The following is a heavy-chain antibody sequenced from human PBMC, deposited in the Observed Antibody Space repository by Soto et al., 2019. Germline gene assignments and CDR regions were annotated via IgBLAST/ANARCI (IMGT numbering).Heavy chain of an antibody. V-gene: IGHV3-21*01. Sequence: PGGSLRLSCAASGFTFSSYSMNWVRQAPGKGLEWVSSISSSSSYIYYADSVKGRFTISRDNAKNSLYLQMNSLRAEDTAVYYCARAGYDSSGYYFFDYWGQGTLVTVSS. CDR3: ARAGYDSSGYYFFDY. D-gene: IGHD3-22*01. CDR1: GFTFSSYS. J-gene: IGHJ4*02. CDR2: ISSSSSYI.